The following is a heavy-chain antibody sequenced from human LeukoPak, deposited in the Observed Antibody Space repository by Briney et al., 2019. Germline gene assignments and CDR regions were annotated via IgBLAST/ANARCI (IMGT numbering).Heavy chain of an antibody. D-gene: IGHD1-1*01. Sequence: PGGSLRLSCAASGFTFDVYAMHWVRQAPGKGLEWVSLVSEDGSRTYYADSVKGRFTISRDNSKNSLYLQMNSLTAEDTALYYCAKDLTQLYLAFDYWGQGTLVTVSS. CDR2: VSEDGSRT. CDR3: AKDLTQLYLAFDY. V-gene: IGHV3-43*02. CDR1: GFTFDVYA. J-gene: IGHJ4*02.